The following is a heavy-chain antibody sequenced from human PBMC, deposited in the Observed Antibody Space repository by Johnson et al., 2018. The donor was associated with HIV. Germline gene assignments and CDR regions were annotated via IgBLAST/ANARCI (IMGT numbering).Heavy chain of an antibody. CDR3: AKDIVAGYGDSRGAFEI. J-gene: IGHJ3*02. D-gene: IGHD4-17*01. CDR2: ISSAGSTI. Sequence: QVQLVESGGGLVKPGGSLRLSCAASGFTFSDYYMSWIRQAPGKGLEWVSYISSAGSTIYYADSVKGRFTISRDNAKNSLYLQMNSLRAEDTALYYCAKDIVAGYGDSRGAFEIWGQGTMVTVSS. V-gene: IGHV3-11*01. CDR1: GFTFSDYY.